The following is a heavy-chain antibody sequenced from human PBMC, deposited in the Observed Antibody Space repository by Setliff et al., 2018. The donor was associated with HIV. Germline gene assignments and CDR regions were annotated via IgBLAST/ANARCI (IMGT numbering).Heavy chain of an antibody. J-gene: IGHJ4*02. CDR3: ASQVPSMLGRSLGY. Sequence: SETLSLTCAVSGGSISSSHWWSWVRQPLGKGLEWIGEIHHSESTNYNPSLKSRVTISVDKSKNHFSLKLSSVTAADTAVYYCASQVPSMLGRSLGYWGQGTLVTVSS. CDR1: GGSISSSHW. CDR2: IHHSEST. D-gene: IGHD2-8*01. V-gene: IGHV4-4*02.